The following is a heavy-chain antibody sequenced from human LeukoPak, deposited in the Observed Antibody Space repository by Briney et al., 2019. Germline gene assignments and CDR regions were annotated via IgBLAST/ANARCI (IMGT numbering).Heavy chain of an antibody. CDR3: ARVLSADSPGFQH. J-gene: IGHJ1*01. Sequence: GGSLRLSCAASGFTFSTYWMNWVRQAPGKGLEWVARIDSDGSGTRYADSVKGRFTISRDNAKNTLYLQMNSLRAEDTAVYYCARVLSADSPGFQHWGQGTLVTVSS. D-gene: IGHD3-22*01. CDR1: GFTFSTYW. V-gene: IGHV3-74*01. CDR2: IDSDGSGT.